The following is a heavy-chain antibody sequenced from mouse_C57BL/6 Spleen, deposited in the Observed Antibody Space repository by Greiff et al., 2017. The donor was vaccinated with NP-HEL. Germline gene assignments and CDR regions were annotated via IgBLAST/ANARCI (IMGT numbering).Heavy chain of an antibody. Sequence: DVHLVESGGGLVQPGGSLKLSCAASGFTFSDYGMAWVRQAPRKGPEWVAFISNLAYSIYYADTVTGRFTISRENAKNTLYLEMSSLRSEDTAMYYCARLYYGSPYYAMDYWGQGTSVTVSS. J-gene: IGHJ4*01. CDR3: ARLYYGSPYYAMDY. CDR1: GFTFSDYG. CDR2: ISNLAYSI. D-gene: IGHD1-1*01. V-gene: IGHV5-15*01.